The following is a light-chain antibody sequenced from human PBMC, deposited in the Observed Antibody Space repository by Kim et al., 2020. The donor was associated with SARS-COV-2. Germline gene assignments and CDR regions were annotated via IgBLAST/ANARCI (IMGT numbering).Light chain of an antibody. CDR2: TDT. Sequence: QSVLTQPPSASGTPGQRVTISCSGSSSNIGSNYVYWYQQLPGTAPKLLIYTDTQRPSGVPDRFSGSKSGTSASLAISGLQSEDEADYYCAAWDDSLNGVIFGGGTQLTVL. CDR3: AAWDDSLNGVI. V-gene: IGLV1-44*01. J-gene: IGLJ2*01. CDR1: SSNIGSNY.